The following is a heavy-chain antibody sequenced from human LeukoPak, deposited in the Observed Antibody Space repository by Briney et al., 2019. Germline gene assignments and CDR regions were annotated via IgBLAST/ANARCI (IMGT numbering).Heavy chain of an antibody. D-gene: IGHD3-22*01. CDR2: IYTSGST. Sequence: SETLSLTCTVSGGSIGSGSSYWSWIRQPAGKGLEWIGRIYTSGSTYYNPSLESRVTLSVDTSKNQFSLRLTSVTAADTAVYYCARDSYYYDTSGYYQLDHWGQGTLVTVSS. V-gene: IGHV4-61*02. CDR3: ARDSYYYDTSGYYQLDH. J-gene: IGHJ4*02. CDR1: GGSIGSGSSY.